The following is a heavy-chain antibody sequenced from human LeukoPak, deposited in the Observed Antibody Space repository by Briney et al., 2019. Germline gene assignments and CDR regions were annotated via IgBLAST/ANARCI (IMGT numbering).Heavy chain of an antibody. CDR1: GGSFSGYY. D-gene: IGHD6-19*01. V-gene: IGHV4-34*01. Sequence: SETLSLTCAVYGGSFSGYYWSWIRQPPGKGLEWIGEINHSGSTNYNPSLKSRVTISVDTSKNQFSLKLSSVTAADTAVYYCARGWLYSSGWYYFDNWGQGTLVTVSS. CDR3: ARGWLYSSGWYYFDN. J-gene: IGHJ4*02. CDR2: INHSGST.